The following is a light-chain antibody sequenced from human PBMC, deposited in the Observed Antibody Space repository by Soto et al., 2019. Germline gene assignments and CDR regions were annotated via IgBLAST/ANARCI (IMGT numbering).Light chain of an antibody. CDR1: QSVFYSSNSKNY. CDR3: QQYSGSPLT. J-gene: IGKJ4*01. V-gene: IGKV4-1*01. Sequence: DIVMTQSPDSLAVSLGERATINCKSSQSVFYSSNSKNYLAWYQQKPGQPPKLIIYWASTRESGVPDRFSGSGSGTDFTLTLGSLQAEDVAVYYCQQYSGSPLTFGGGTKVNI. CDR2: WAS.